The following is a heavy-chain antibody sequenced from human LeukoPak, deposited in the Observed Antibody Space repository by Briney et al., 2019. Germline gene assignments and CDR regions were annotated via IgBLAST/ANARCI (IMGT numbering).Heavy chain of an antibody. CDR1: GYTFTGYY. Sequence: ASVKVSCKASGYTFTGYYMHWVRQAPGQGLEWMGWINPNSGGTNYAQKFQGRVTMTRDTSISTAYMELSRLRSDDTAVYYCARRHSRGNWFDPWGQGTLVTVSS. D-gene: IGHD6-13*01. CDR3: ARRHSRGNWFDP. V-gene: IGHV1-2*02. J-gene: IGHJ5*02. CDR2: INPNSGGT.